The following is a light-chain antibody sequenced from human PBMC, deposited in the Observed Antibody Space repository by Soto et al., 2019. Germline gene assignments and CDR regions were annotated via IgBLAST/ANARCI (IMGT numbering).Light chain of an antibody. V-gene: IGKV1-5*01. CDR1: QYIGDF. J-gene: IGKJ1*01. Sequence: DIQMTQSPSSLSASVGDRVTITCRASQYIGDFLNWYQQTPGKAPKLLIFGASNLHIGVPSRFSGSGSGTKFTLTIASLQPDDFATYYCQQYETFSGTFGPGTKVDIK. CDR3: QQYETFSGT. CDR2: GAS.